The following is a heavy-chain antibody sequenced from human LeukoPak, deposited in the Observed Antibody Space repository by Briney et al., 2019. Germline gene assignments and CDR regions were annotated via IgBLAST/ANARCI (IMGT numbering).Heavy chain of an antibody. Sequence: SETLSLTCAVYGGSFSGYYWSWIRQPPGKGLEWIGEINHSGSTNYNPSLKSRVTISVDTSKNRFSLKLSSVTAADTAVYYCARVPPGPAAPWGYWGQGTLVTVSS. CDR3: ARVPPGPAAPWGY. CDR2: INHSGST. V-gene: IGHV4-34*01. J-gene: IGHJ4*02. D-gene: IGHD2-2*01. CDR1: GGSFSGYY.